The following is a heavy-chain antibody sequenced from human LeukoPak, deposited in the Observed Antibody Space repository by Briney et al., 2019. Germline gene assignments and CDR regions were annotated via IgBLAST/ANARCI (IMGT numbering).Heavy chain of an antibody. CDR3: ARAHPRYYYDF. Sequence: GGSLRLSCAASGFTFSSYSMNWVRQAPGKGLEWVSSISSSSYIYYADSVKGRFTISRDNAKNSLYLQMNSLRAEDTAVYYCARAHPRYYYDFWGQGTLVTVSS. CDR2: ISSSSYI. V-gene: IGHV3-21*01. D-gene: IGHD1-14*01. J-gene: IGHJ4*02. CDR1: GFTFSSYS.